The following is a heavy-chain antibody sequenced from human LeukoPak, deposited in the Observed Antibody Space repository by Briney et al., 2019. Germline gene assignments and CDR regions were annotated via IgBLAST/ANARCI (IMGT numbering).Heavy chain of an antibody. V-gene: IGHV1-2*02. D-gene: IGHD2-2*03. CDR3: ARGGMDRLFDY. J-gene: IGHJ4*02. CDR2: INPNSGGT. Sequence: ASVKVSCKASGGTFSSYAISWVRQAPGQGLEWMGWINPNSGGTNYAQKFQGRVTMTRDTSISTAYMELSRLRSDDTAVYYCARGGMDRLFDYWGQGTLVTVSS. CDR1: GGTFSSYA.